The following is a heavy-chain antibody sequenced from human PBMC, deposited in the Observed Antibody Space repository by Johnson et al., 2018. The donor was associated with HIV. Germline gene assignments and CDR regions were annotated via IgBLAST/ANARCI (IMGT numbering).Heavy chain of an antibody. V-gene: IGHV3-72*01. CDR2: TRKKVNSYTT. D-gene: IGHD1-26*01. Sequence: MQLVESGGGLVQPGGSLRLSCAASVFTFSDHYMDWVRQAPGKGLEWVGRTRKKVNSYTTEYAASVKGRFTVSRDDSKNSVYLQMNSLTPEDTAVYYCARGCGSRSGSPCYDPFDIWGQGTMVTVSS. CDR1: VFTFSDHY. J-gene: IGHJ3*02. CDR3: ARGCGSRSGSPCYDPFDI.